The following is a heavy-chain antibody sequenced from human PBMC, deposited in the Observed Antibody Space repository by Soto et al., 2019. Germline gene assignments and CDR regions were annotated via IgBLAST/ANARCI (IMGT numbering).Heavy chain of an antibody. CDR3: ARENSDYYDSSGYYSA. V-gene: IGHV3-53*01. CDR2: IYSGGST. Sequence: GGSLRLSCAASGFTVSSNYMSWVRQAPGKGLEWVSVIYSGGSTYYADSVKGRFTISRDNSKNTLYLQMNSLRAEDTAVYYCARENSDYYDSSGYYSAWGQGTLVTVSS. D-gene: IGHD3-22*01. CDR1: GFTVSSNY. J-gene: IGHJ5*02.